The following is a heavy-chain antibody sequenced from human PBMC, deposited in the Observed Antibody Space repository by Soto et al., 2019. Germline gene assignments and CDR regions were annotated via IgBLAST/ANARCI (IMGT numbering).Heavy chain of an antibody. J-gene: IGHJ5*02. V-gene: IGHV3-48*02. CDR3: ERVVGVTGPGS. CDR1: GFTVSSYS. D-gene: IGHD2-21*02. Sequence: WGSLRLSCAASGFTVSSYSMNWVRQAPGKGLELVSDRSSSSTRYYSDSVKGRFNISRDNAKNSLSLPINSLRDEDTAVSYCERVVGVTGPGSWGQGTLVTVSS. CDR2: RSSSSTR.